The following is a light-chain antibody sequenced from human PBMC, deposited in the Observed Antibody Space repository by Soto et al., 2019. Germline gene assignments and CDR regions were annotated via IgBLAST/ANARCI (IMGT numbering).Light chain of an antibody. CDR3: HHRKSCPRT. J-gene: IGKJ1*01. CDR2: DTS. CDR1: QTVSNK. V-gene: IGKV3-11*01. Sequence: EIVLTQSPATLSSSPGERATLSCRASQTVSNKLAWYQHKPGQAPRRLIYDTSNRATGIPASFSGSGSETAFTITISSLVPEDLAVYCCHHRKSCPRTLGKGTKVDIK.